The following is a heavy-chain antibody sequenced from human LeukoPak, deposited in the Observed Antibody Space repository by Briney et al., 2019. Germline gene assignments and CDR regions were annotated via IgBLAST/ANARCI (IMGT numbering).Heavy chain of an antibody. CDR2: IYTSGST. D-gene: IGHD1-26*01. CDR3: ARGVLLGGYYYYYMDV. Sequence: SETLSLTCSVYGGSISSYYWSWLRPRAGLGLEWIGRIYTSGSTTYDPSLKSRFTMSVDTSKNQFSLKLSSVTAADTAVYYCARGVLLGGYYYYYMDVWGKGTTVTVSS. CDR1: GGSISSYY. V-gene: IGHV4-4*07. J-gene: IGHJ6*03.